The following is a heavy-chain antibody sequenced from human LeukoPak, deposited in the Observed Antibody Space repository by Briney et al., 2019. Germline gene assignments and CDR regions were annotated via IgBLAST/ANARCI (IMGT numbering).Heavy chain of an antibody. CDR1: GFTVSSIH. Sequence: QSGGSLRLSCAASGFTVSSIHMSWVRQAPGKGLEWVSVIFSGGSTYYTDSVKGRFTISRDNSKNTLYLQMNSLRAEDTAIYYCARAQTRAFDIWGQGTMVTVSP. CDR2: IFSGGST. J-gene: IGHJ3*02. CDR3: ARAQTRAFDI. V-gene: IGHV3-53*01.